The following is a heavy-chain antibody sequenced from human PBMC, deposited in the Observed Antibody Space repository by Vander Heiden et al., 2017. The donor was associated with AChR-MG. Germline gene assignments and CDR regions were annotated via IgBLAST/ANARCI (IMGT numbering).Heavy chain of an antibody. V-gene: IGHV4-59*01. J-gene: IGHJ4*01. CDR1: GDSMTSYY. Sequence: QVQLQESGPGLVKPSETLSLTCNVSGDSMTSYYWTWIRRPPGKGLEWIGHISDTGTTDYNPSLKSRVTIFIDMSKNHFSLKLTSMTAADAAVYYCARSRFRASPFDSWGHGTLVIVSS. CDR3: ARSRFRASPFDS. CDR2: ISDTGTT.